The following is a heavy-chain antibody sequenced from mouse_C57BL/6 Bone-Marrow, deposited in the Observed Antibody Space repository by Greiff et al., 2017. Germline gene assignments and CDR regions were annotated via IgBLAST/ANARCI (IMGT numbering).Heavy chain of an antibody. CDR1: GYTFTSYW. CDR3: ARGLVVPDY. J-gene: IGHJ2*01. Sequence: QVQLQQPGAELVRPGSSVKLSCKASGYTFTSYWMDWVKQRPGQGLEWIGNIYPSDSETHYNQKFKDKATLTVDKSSITAYMQLSSLTSEDSAVYYCARGLVVPDYWGQGTTLTVSS. CDR2: IYPSDSET. V-gene: IGHV1-61*01. D-gene: IGHD1-1*01.